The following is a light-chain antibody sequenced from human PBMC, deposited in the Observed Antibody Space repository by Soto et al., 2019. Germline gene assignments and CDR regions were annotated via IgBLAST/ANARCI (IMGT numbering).Light chain of an antibody. CDR2: DVS. Sequence: QSALTQPASVSGSPGQSIAISCTGTSSDVGGYKYVSWYQQYPGKAPKLMICDVSNRPSGVSDRFSGSKSGNTASLTISGLQSEDEADYYCSSYTSSSSYVFGTGTKLTVL. CDR3: SSYTSSSSYV. V-gene: IGLV2-14*01. J-gene: IGLJ1*01. CDR1: SSDVGGYKY.